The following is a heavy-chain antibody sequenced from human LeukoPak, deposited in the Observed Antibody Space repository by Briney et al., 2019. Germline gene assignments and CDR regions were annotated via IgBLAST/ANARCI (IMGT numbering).Heavy chain of an antibody. V-gene: IGHV3-64*01. J-gene: IGHJ6*02. Sequence: PGGSLRLSCAASGFTFSNYPMHWVRQAPGKGLEYVSGISTNGGTTYYPNSVKGRFTISRDNSKNTLYLQMNSLRAEDTAVYYCAKDPIAVAGNNYYRMDVWGQGTTVSVSS. CDR2: ISTNGGTT. D-gene: IGHD6-19*01. CDR1: GFTFSNYP. CDR3: AKDPIAVAGNNYYRMDV.